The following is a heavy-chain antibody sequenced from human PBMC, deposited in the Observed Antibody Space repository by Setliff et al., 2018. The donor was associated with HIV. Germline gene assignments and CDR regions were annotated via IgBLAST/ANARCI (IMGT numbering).Heavy chain of an antibody. Sequence: SETLSLTCTVSRGSISRYYWSWIRQPPGKGLEWIGYIYSSGSTNYNPSLKSRVTISVDTSKNQFSLKLSSVTAADTAVYYCARVDRADYNFWSGYHYYYYMDVWGKGTTVTVSS. CDR1: RGSISRYY. V-gene: IGHV4-4*08. CDR3: ARVDRADYNFWSGYHYYYYMDV. CDR2: IYSSGST. D-gene: IGHD3-3*01. J-gene: IGHJ6*03.